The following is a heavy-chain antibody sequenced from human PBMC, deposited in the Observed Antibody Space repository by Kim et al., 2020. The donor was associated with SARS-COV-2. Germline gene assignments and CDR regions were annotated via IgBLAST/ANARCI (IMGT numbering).Heavy chain of an antibody. V-gene: IGHV3-23*01. CDR2: ISGSDGNT. D-gene: IGHD3-22*01. CDR3: AKHFGSSGSEFQH. J-gene: IGHJ1*01. CDR1: GFTYSAYA. Sequence: GGSLRLSCAASGFTYSAYAMSWVRQAPGKGLEWVSGISGSDGNTYYADSVKGRFVISRDNSKNTLHLQTNSLRAEDTAVYYCAKHFGSSGSEFQHWSQGTLVTVTS.